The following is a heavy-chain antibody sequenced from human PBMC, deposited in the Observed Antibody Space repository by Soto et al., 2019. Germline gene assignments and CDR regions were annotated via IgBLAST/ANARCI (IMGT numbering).Heavy chain of an antibody. D-gene: IGHD6-6*01. CDR1: GFTFSSYA. Sequence: EVQLLESGGGLVQPGGSLRLSCAASGFTFSSYAMSWVRQAPGKGLEWVSAISGSGGSTYYADSVKGRFTISRDNPKNTLYLQMNSLRAEDTAVYYCAKEGLAARPGVYYFDYWGQGTLVTVSS. CDR3: AKEGLAARPGVYYFDY. J-gene: IGHJ4*02. CDR2: ISGSGGST. V-gene: IGHV3-23*01.